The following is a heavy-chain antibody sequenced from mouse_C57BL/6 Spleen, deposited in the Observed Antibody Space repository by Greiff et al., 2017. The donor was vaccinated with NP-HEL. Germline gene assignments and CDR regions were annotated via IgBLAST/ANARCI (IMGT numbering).Heavy chain of an antibody. J-gene: IGHJ1*03. V-gene: IGHV1-50*01. D-gene: IGHD1-1*01. Sequence: VQLQQPGAELVKPGASVKLSCKASGYTFTSYWMQWVKQRPGQGLEWIGEIDPSDSYTNYNQKFKGKATLTVATSSSTAYMQLSSLTSEDSAVYYCARSGLYYGSSHWYFDVWGTGTTVTVSS. CDR3: ARSGLYYGSSHWYFDV. CDR1: GYTFTSYW. CDR2: IDPSDSYT.